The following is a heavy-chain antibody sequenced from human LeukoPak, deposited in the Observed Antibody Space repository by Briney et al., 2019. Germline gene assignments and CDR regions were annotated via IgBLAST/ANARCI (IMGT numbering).Heavy chain of an antibody. CDR1: GGSIRSSSYY. CDR2: IYYSGST. V-gene: IGHV4-39*01. Sequence: SETLSLTCTVSGGSIRSSSYYWGWIRQPPGKGLEWLGSIYYSGSTYYNPSLKSRVTISVDTSKNQFSLKLSSVTAADTAVYYCARPRDPGNWFDPWGQGTLVTVSS. J-gene: IGHJ5*02. CDR3: ARPRDPGNWFDP.